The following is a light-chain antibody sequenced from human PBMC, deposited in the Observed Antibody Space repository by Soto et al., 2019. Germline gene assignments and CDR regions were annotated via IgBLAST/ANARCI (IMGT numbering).Light chain of an antibody. CDR1: QSISAY. CDR3: QESYSTPSVT. CDR2: AAS. J-gene: IGKJ3*01. Sequence: DIQMTQSPSSMSASVGDRVTITCRASQSISAYLNWYQQNPVKAPKLLIYAASSLQSGGPSRFSGSRSSTDDTLPIISLQPEDFATYYCQESYSTPSVTFGPGTKVDIK. V-gene: IGKV1-39*01.